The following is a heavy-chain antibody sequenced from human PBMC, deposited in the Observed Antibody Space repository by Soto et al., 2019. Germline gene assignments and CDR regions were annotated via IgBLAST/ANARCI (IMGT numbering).Heavy chain of an antibody. Sequence: QVQLVQSGAEVKKPGSSVKVSCKASGGTFSSYAISWVRQGPGQGLEWMGGIIPIFGTANYAQKFQGRVTITADKSTSTAYMELSSLRSEDTAVYYCARDLSGAYYYYYGMDVWGQGTTVTVSS. CDR1: GGTFSSYA. V-gene: IGHV1-69*06. CDR3: ARDLSGAYYYYYGMDV. D-gene: IGHD1-26*01. CDR2: IIPIFGTA. J-gene: IGHJ6*02.